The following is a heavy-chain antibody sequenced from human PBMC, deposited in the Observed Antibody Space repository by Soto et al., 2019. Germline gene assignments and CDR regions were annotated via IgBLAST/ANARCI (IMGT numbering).Heavy chain of an antibody. CDR3: AKDLMGPRIAGYSGLDY. D-gene: IGHD5-12*01. V-gene: IGHV3-30*18. CDR1: GFTFSSYG. CDR2: ISYDGSNK. Sequence: ESVGGVVQPGRSLRLSCAASGFTFSSYGMHWVRQAPGKGLEWVAVISYDGSNKYYADSVKGRFTISRDNSKNTLYLQMNSLRAEDTAVYYCAKDLMGPRIAGYSGLDYWGQGTLVTVSS. J-gene: IGHJ4*02.